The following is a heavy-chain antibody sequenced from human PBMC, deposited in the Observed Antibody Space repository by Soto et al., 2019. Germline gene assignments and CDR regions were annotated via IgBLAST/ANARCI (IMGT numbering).Heavy chain of an antibody. CDR3: ARDATMVRGVIITDNWFDP. CDR1: GGSISSGGYY. V-gene: IGHV4-31*03. Sequence: QVQLQESGPGLVKPSQTLSLTCTVSGGSISSGGYYWSWIRQHPGKGLEWIGYIYYSGSTYYNPSLKSRVTISVDTSKNQFPLKLSSVTAADTAVYYCARDATMVRGVIITDNWFDPWGQGTLVTVSS. J-gene: IGHJ5*02. CDR2: IYYSGST. D-gene: IGHD3-10*01.